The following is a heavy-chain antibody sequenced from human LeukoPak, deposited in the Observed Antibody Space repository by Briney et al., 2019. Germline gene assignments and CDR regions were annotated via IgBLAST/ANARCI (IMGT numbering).Heavy chain of an antibody. V-gene: IGHV4-59*01. J-gene: IGHJ4*02. D-gene: IGHD3-10*01. Sequence: PSETLSLTCTVSGGSISSYYWSWIRQPPGKGLEWIGYIYYSGSTNYNPSLKSRVTISVDTSKNQFSLKLSSVTAADAAVYYCASTTRVFDYWGQGTLVTVSS. CDR2: IYYSGST. CDR3: ASTTRVFDY. CDR1: GGSISSYY.